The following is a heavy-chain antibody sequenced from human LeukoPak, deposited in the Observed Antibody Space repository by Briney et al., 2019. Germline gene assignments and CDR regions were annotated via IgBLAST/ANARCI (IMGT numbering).Heavy chain of an antibody. V-gene: IGHV1-46*01. J-gene: IGHJ3*02. CDR2: INPSGGST. CDR1: GYTFISYY. D-gene: IGHD4-11*01. Sequence: GASVKVSCKASGYTFISYYIHWVRQAPGQGLEWMGIINPSGGSTRYAQKFQGRVTMTRDTSTGTIYMELSSLRSEDTAVYFCARDSGTVSDAFDIWGQGTMVTVSS. CDR3: ARDSGTVSDAFDI.